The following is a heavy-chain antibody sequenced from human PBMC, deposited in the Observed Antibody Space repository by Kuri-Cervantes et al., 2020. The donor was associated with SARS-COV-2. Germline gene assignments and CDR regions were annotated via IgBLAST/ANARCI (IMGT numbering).Heavy chain of an antibody. CDR3: ARQGSRCWYLGY. CDR1: GGSISSTSYY. J-gene: IGHJ4*02. V-gene: IGHV4-61*05. CDR2: IYYSGST. D-gene: IGHD6-13*01. Sequence: GSLRLSCTVSGGSISSTSYYWGWIRQPPGKGLEWIGYIYYSGSTNYNPSLKSRATISVDTSKNQFSLKLSFVTAADTAVYYCARQGSRCWYLGYWGQGTLVTVSS.